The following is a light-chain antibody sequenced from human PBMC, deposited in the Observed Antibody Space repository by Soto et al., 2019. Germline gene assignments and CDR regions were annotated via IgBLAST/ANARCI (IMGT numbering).Light chain of an antibody. Sequence: ETVLTQSPGTLSSSPGERATLSCRASQSVSSSYLAWYQQKPGQAPRLLIYGASSRATGIPDRFSGSGSGTDFTLTISRLEPEDFAVYYCQQYGSSPLTFGQGTRLEI. J-gene: IGKJ5*01. V-gene: IGKV3-20*01. CDR3: QQYGSSPLT. CDR1: QSVSSSY. CDR2: GAS.